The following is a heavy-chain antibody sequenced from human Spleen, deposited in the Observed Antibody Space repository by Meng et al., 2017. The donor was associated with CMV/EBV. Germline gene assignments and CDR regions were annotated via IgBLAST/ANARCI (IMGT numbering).Heavy chain of an antibody. CDR3: ARLTGTTSGDYYYYYGMDV. CDR2: INHRGST. V-gene: IGHV4-34*01. J-gene: IGHJ6*02. Sequence: SETLSLTCAVYGGSFSGYDWSWIRQSPGKGLEWIGEINHRGSTNYNPSLKSRLTISVDTSKNQFSLKLSSVTAADTAVYYCARLTGTTSGDYYYYYGMDVWGQGTTVTVSS. CDR1: GGSFSGYD. D-gene: IGHD1-7*01.